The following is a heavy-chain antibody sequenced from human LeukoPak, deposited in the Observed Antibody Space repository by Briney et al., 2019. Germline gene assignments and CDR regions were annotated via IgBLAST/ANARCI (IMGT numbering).Heavy chain of an antibody. Sequence: GRSLRLSCAASGFTFSSYGMHWVRQAPGKGLEWVSSISSSSSYIYYADSVKGRFTISRDNAKNSLYLQMNSLRAEDTAVYYCARVGVAATQGNDYWGQGTLVTVSS. CDR1: GFTFSSYG. CDR2: ISSSSSYI. V-gene: IGHV3-21*01. CDR3: ARVGVAATQGNDY. J-gene: IGHJ4*02. D-gene: IGHD2-15*01.